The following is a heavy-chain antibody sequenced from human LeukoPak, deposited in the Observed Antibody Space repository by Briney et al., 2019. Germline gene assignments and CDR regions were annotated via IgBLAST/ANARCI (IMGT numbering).Heavy chain of an antibody. D-gene: IGHD6-19*01. CDR2: ISGSGGST. Sequence: PGGSLRLSCAASGFTFSSYDMNWVRQAPGKGLEWVSGISGSGGSTYYADSMKGRFTISRDNSKNTVYLQMNSLRAEDTAVYSCAKVDGSGWWIFDYSGQGTLGTVSA. CDR1: GFTFSSYD. J-gene: IGHJ4*02. V-gene: IGHV3-23*01. CDR3: AKVDGSGWWIFDY.